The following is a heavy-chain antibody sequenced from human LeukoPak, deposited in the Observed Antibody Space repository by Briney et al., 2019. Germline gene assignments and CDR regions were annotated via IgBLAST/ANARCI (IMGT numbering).Heavy chain of an antibody. CDR1: GGSLNTYY. Sequence: SETLSLTCSVSGGSLNTYYWNWIRQPPGKGLEWIGNIYYNGSTNYSPSLKSRVTISVDMSKNQFSLRLTSVTAADTALYYCARDVPFSLWGQGTLVTVSS. V-gene: IGHV4-59*01. J-gene: IGHJ4*02. CDR3: ARDVPFSL. CDR2: IYYNGST.